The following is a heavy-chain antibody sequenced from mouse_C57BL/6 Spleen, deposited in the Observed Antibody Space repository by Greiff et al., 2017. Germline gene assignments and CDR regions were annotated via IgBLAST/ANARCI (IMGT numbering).Heavy chain of an antibody. J-gene: IGHJ2*01. D-gene: IGHD4-1*01. CDR3: ARELGDY. CDR1: GFTFSSYG. Sequence: VQLQQSGGDLVKPGGSLKLSCAASGFTFSSYGMSWVRQTPDKRLEWVATISSGGSYTYYPDSVKGRFTIARDNAKNTLYLQMRSLKSEDTAMYYCARELGDYWGQGTTLTVSS. V-gene: IGHV5-6*01. CDR2: ISSGGSYT.